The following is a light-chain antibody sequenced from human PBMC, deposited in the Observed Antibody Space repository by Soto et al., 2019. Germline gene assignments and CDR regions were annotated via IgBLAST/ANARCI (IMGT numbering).Light chain of an antibody. CDR3: APWNRSLSVGV. CDR1: SSNIGNNY. V-gene: IGLV1-51*01. J-gene: IGLJ2*01. Sequence: QSVLTQPPSVSAAPGQKVTISCSGSSSNIGNNYVFWYQQLPGTAPKLLIYDNDKRPSGIPDRFSGSKSGTSATLGITGLQTGEEAEYYCAPWNRSLSVGVFGGGTKLTVL. CDR2: DND.